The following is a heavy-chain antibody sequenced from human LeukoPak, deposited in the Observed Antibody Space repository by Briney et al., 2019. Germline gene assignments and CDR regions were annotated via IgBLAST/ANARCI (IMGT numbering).Heavy chain of an antibody. CDR1: GYTFTSYA. J-gene: IGHJ5*02. V-gene: IGHV7-4-1*02. CDR3: ARVRSSGWYGMYNWFDP. Sequence: ASVKVSCKAFGYTFTSYAMNWVRQAPGQGLEWMGWINTNTGNPTYAQGFTGRFVFSLDTSVSTAYLQISSLKAEDTAVYYCARVRSSGWYGMYNWFDPWGQGTLVTVSS. CDR2: INTNTGNP. D-gene: IGHD6-19*01.